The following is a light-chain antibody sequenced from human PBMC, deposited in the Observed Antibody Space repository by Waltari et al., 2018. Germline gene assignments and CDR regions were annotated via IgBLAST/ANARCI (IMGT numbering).Light chain of an antibody. V-gene: IGLV4-69*01. CDR3: QTWGTGTHVV. Sequence: QPELTQSPSASASLGASVKLTCILSSGHSSYAIAWHQQQPQKGPRYLMKLNSDGSHNKGDGIPDRFSDSSSGAERYLTISSLQSEDEADYYCQTWGTGTHVVFGGGTKLTVL. CDR2: LNSDGSH. J-gene: IGLJ2*01. CDR1: SGHSSYA.